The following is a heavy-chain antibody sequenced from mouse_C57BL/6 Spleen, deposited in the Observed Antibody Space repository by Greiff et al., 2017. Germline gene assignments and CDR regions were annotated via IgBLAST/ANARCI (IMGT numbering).Heavy chain of an antibody. CDR1: GFTFSDYG. J-gene: IGHJ1*03. Sequence: EVQLVESGGGLVKPGGSLKLSCAASGFTFSDYGMHWVRQAPEKGLEWVAYISSGSSTIYYADTVKGRFTISRDHAKNTLFLQMTSLRSEDTALYYCAIGYFDVWGTGTTVTVSS. V-gene: IGHV5-17*01. CDR3: AIGYFDV. CDR2: ISSGSSTI.